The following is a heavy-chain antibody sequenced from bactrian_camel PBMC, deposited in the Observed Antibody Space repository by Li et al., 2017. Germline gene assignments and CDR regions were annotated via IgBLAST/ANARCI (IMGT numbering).Heavy chain of an antibody. J-gene: IGHJ4*01. CDR3: AADGGDVAPEHALTPVAYNY. D-gene: IGHD4*01. V-gene: IGHV3S53*01. CDR2: LGADVAT. Sequence: HVQLVESGGGSALTGGSLRLSCTAPKYSAAIKCMGWFRQAPGKEREGVAGLGADVATTYADSAKGRFTISQDNAKNTRYLEMNNLKPEDTGMYYCAADGGDVAPEHALTPVAYNYWGQGTQVTVS. CDR1: KYSAAIKC.